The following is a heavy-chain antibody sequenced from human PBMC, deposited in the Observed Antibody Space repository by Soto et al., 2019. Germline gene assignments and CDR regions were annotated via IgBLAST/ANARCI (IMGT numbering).Heavy chain of an antibody. V-gene: IGHV3-66*01. Sequence: GGSLRLSCAASGFTVSSNYMSWVRQAPGKGLEWVSVIYSGGSTYYADSVKGRFTISRDNSKNTLYLQMNSLRAEDTAVYYCARTPMDYSGYYYYYMDVWGKGTTVTVSS. J-gene: IGHJ6*03. CDR1: GFTVSSNY. CDR2: IYSGGST. D-gene: IGHD3-10*01. CDR3: ARTPMDYSGYYYYYMDV.